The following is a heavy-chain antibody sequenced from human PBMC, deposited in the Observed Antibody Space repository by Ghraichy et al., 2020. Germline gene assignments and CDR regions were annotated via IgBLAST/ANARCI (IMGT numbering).Heavy chain of an antibody. CDR3: ASPLNSWSGSYPYGPVVGAS. CDR1: GFTFSSYS. J-gene: IGHJ4*02. CDR2: ISSSSSYI. Sequence: GGSLRLSCAASGFTFSSYSMNWVRQAPGKGLEWVSSISSSSSYIYYADSVKGRFTISRDNAKNSLYLQMNSLRAEDTAVYYCASPLNSWSGSYPYGPVVGASWGQGTLVTVSS. V-gene: IGHV3-21*01. D-gene: IGHD1-26*01.